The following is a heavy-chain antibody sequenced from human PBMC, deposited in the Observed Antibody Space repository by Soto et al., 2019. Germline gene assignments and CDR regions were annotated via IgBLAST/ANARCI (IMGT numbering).Heavy chain of an antibody. J-gene: IGHJ5*02. V-gene: IGHV4-30-2*01. CDR1: GGSISSGGYS. CDR3: ARLLYSSSFWFDP. Sequence: QLQLQESGSGLVKPSQTLSLTCAVSGGSISSGGYSWSWIRQPPGKGLEWIGYIYHSGSTYYNPSLKSRVTISVDRSKNQFSLKLSSVTATDTAVYYCARLLYSSSFWFDPWGQGTLVTVSS. CDR2: IYHSGST. D-gene: IGHD6-13*01.